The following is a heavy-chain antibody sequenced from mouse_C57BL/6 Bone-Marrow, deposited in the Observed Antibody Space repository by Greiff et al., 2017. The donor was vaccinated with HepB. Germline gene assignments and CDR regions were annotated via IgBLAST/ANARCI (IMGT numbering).Heavy chain of an antibody. CDR3: ARRDYGYDWGYFDV. CDR2: ISSGGSYT. CDR1: GFTFSSYG. Sequence: EVQRVESGGDLVKPGGSLKLSCAASGFTFSSYGMSWVRQTPDKRLEWVATISSGGSYTYYPDSVKGRFTISRDNAKNTLYLQMSSLKSEDTAMYYCARRDYGYDWGYFDVWGTGTTVTVSS. V-gene: IGHV5-6*01. J-gene: IGHJ1*03. D-gene: IGHD2-2*01.